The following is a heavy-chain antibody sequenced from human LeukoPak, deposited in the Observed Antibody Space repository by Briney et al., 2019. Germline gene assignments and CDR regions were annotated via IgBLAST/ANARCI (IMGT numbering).Heavy chain of an antibody. CDR1: GFTLSTYW. V-gene: IGHV3-74*01. CDR2: INSDESST. Sequence: GGSLRLSCAASGFTLSTYWMHWVRQVPGKGLVWVSRINSDESSTSYADSVTGRFTISRDNARNTLFLQMNSLRAEDTAVYYCARASGYYDSSGYYNGMDVWGQGTTVTVSS. D-gene: IGHD3-22*01. CDR3: ARASGYYDSSGYYNGMDV. J-gene: IGHJ6*02.